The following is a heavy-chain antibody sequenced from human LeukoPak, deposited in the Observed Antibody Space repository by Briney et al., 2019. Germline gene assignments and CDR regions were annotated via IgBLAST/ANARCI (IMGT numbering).Heavy chain of an antibody. CDR3: ARDPTRSYCSGGSCFGRSYYYYMDV. CDR2: INPSGGST. Sequence: ASVKVSCKASGYTFTRYYMHWVRQAPGQGLEWMGIINPSGGSTSYAQKFQGRVTMTRDMSTSTVYMELSSLRSEDTAVFYCARDPTRSYCSGGSCFGRSYYYYMDVWGKGTTVTVFS. V-gene: IGHV1-46*01. D-gene: IGHD2-15*01. J-gene: IGHJ6*03. CDR1: GYTFTRYY.